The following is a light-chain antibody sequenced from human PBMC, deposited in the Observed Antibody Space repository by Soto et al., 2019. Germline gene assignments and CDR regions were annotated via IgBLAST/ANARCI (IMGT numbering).Light chain of an antibody. CDR3: AAWDDSLSGVV. V-gene: IGLV2-11*01. J-gene: IGLJ2*01. CDR2: DVI. CDR1: SRNFGGYDF. Sequence: QSALTQPRSVSGSPGQSVTISCTGTSRNFGGYDFVSWYQHHPGKAPKLIIYDVIKRPSGVPDRFSGSKSGNTASLTISGLQAEDEADYYCAAWDDSLSGVVFGGGTQLTVL.